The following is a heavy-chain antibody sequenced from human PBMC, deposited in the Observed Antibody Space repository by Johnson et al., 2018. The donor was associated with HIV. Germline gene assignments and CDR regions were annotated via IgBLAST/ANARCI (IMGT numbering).Heavy chain of an antibody. Sequence: QVQLVESGGGLIQPGGSLRLSCAASGFTVSSNYMSWDRQAPGQGLAWVAVISHAGSHNYYADSVKGRFSLSRDISKNTLYLQMNSLRADDTAVYYCAKDMGLSVGAVDALDIWGQGTMVTVSS. CDR1: GFTVSSNY. CDR2: ISHAGSHN. J-gene: IGHJ3*02. D-gene: IGHD1-26*01. CDR3: AKDMGLSVGAVDALDI. V-gene: IGHV3-30*18.